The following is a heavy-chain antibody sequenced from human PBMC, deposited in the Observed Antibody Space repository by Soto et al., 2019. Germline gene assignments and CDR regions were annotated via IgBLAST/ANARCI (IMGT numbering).Heavy chain of an antibody. D-gene: IGHD3-22*01. CDR3: ERAEYYYDSSGYLGRYYFDY. V-gene: IGHV4-31*02. CDR1: GGSISSGGYY. Sequence: PSETLSLTCTVSGGSISSGGYYWSWIRQHPGKGLEWIGYIYYSGSTYYNPSLKSRVTISVDTSKNQFSLKLSSVTAADTAVYYCERAEYYYDSSGYLGRYYFDYWGQGTLVTVSS. CDR2: IYYSGST. J-gene: IGHJ4*02.